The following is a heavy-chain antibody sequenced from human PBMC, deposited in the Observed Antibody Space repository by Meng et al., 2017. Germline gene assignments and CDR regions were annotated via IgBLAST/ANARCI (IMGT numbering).Heavy chain of an antibody. Sequence: SGPTLVKPTQTLTLTCTFSGFSLSTSGVGVGWIRQPPGKALEWLALIYWNDDKRYSPSLKSRLTITKDTSKNQVVLTMTNMDPVDTATYYCAHLLLLWFGEFHPFDYWGQGTLVTVSS. CDR1: GFSLSTSGVG. CDR2: IYWNDDK. D-gene: IGHD3-10*01. CDR3: AHLLLLWFGEFHPFDY. J-gene: IGHJ4*02. V-gene: IGHV2-5*01.